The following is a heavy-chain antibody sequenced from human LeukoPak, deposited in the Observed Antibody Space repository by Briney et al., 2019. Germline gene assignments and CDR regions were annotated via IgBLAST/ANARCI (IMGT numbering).Heavy chain of an antibody. CDR2: ISGGGGST. Sequence: PGGSLRLSCAASGFTFSTYAMSWVRQAPGKGLEWVSAISGGGGSTHYADSVKGRFTISRDKSKNTLYLQMNSLRAEDTAVYYCAKGNPDAFDIWGQGTMVTVSS. CDR1: GFTFSTYA. V-gene: IGHV3-23*01. J-gene: IGHJ3*02. CDR3: AKGNPDAFDI.